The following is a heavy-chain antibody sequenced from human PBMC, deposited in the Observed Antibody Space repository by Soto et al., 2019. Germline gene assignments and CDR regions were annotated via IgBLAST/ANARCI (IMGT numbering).Heavy chain of an antibody. CDR1: GDSINSDNYY. V-gene: IGHV4-39*01. Sequence: QLQLQESGPGLVKPSETLSLTCSVSGDSINSDNYYWGWIRQPPGKGLEWIGSIDYRGNTYYNPSLKTRVTISLDKSKSQFSQKLNSVTAADSAVYFCARLEGLATISYYFDYWGQGTLVTVSS. J-gene: IGHJ4*02. D-gene: IGHD3-9*01. CDR3: ARLEGLATISYYFDY. CDR2: IDYRGNT.